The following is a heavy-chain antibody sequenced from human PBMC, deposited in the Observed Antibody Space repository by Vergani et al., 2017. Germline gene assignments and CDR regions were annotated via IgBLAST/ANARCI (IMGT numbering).Heavy chain of an antibody. CDR1: GGSFSGYY. CDR2: INHSGST. Sequence: QVQLQQWGAGLLKPSETLSLTCAVYGGSFSGYYWSWIRQPPGKGLEWIGEINHSGSTNYNPSLKSRVTISVDTSKNQFSLKLSSVTAADTAVYYCAREVVVVPAAIDRDYYYYGMDVWGQGTTVTVSS. CDR3: AREVVVVPAAIDRDYYYYGMDV. D-gene: IGHD2-2*01. V-gene: IGHV4-34*01. J-gene: IGHJ6*02.